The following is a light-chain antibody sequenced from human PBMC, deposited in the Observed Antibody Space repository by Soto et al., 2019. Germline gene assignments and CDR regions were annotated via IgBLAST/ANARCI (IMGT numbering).Light chain of an antibody. CDR2: DAS. CDR3: QKCDYPPI. Sequence: DIQMTQSPSSLSASVGDRVTITCQASHDITSYLNWYQHKPGKPPKLLIYDASILEAGVPSRFSGSGSGTDFTFTISSLQPEDVATYYCQKCDYPPIFGPGTTVDFK. CDR1: HDITSY. J-gene: IGKJ3*01. V-gene: IGKV1-33*01.